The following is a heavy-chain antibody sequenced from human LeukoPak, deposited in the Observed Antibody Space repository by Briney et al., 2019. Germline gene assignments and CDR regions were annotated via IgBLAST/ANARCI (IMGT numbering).Heavy chain of an antibody. CDR3: AKERLSYYNSGSPLDY. CDR1: GFTFSDHA. J-gene: IGHJ4*02. CDR2: IGGRGSGA. D-gene: IGHD3-10*01. V-gene: IGHV3-23*01. Sequence: GGSLRLSCAASGFTFSDHAMNWVRQAPGKGLEWVSVIGGRGSGAYYADSVKGRFSISRDNSKNTLYLHMTSLRTEDTAVYFCAKERLSYYNSGSPLDYWGQGTLVTVSS.